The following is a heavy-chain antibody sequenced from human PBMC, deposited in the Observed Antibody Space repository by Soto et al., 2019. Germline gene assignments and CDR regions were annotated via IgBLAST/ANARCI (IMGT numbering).Heavy chain of an antibody. D-gene: IGHD2-2*01. CDR1: GGTFSSYA. V-gene: IGHV1-69*13. CDR2: IIPIFGTA. J-gene: IGHJ6*02. Sequence: SVKVSCKASGGTFSSYAISWVRRAPGQGLEWMGGIIPIFGTANYAQKFQGRVTITADESTSTAYMELSSLRSEDTAVYYCARRGDIVVVPAAAYYYYYGMDVWGQGTTVTVSS. CDR3: ARRGDIVVVPAAAYYYYYGMDV.